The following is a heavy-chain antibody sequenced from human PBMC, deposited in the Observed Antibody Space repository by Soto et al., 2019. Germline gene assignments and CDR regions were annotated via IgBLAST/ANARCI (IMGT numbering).Heavy chain of an antibody. D-gene: IGHD3-3*01. V-gene: IGHV1-3*01. J-gene: IGHJ4*02. Sequence: ASVKVSCKASGYTFTSYAMHWVRQAPGQRLEWMGWINAGNGNTKYSQKFQGRVTITRDTSASTAYMELSSLRSEDTAVYYCASGRITIFGVVIVCFDYWGQGTLVTVSS. CDR1: GYTFTSYA. CDR3: ASGRITIFGVVIVCFDY. CDR2: INAGNGNT.